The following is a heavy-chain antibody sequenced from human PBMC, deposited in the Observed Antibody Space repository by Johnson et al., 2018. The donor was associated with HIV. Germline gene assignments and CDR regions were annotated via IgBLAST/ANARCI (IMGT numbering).Heavy chain of an antibody. D-gene: IGHD3-3*01. CDR1: GFTFSSYG. CDR3: AKESDFDI. Sequence: QMQLVESGGGVVQPGRSLRLSCAASGFTFSSYGMHWVRQAPGKGLEWVAVISYDGSNKYYADSVKGRFTISRDNSKNTLYLQMNSLRAEDTAVYYCAKESDFDIWGQGTMVTVSS. J-gene: IGHJ3*02. CDR2: ISYDGSNK. V-gene: IGHV3-30*18.